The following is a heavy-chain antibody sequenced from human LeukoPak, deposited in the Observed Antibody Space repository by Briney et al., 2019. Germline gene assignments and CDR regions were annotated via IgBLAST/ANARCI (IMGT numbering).Heavy chain of an antibody. CDR1: GGSFSGYY. D-gene: IGHD4-4*01. CDR3: VRTTVSKEGWFDP. V-gene: IGHV4-34*01. J-gene: IGHJ5*02. CDR2: IYYSGST. Sequence: SETLSLTCAVYGGSFSGYYWGWIRQPPRKGLEYIGAIYYSGSTHYNPSLNRRVTMSVDASKNRFSLKVTSVTAADTAVYYCVRTTVSKEGWFDPWGQGTLVTVSS.